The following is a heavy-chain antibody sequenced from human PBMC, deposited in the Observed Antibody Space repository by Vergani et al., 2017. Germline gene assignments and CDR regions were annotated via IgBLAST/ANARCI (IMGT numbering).Heavy chain of an antibody. Sequence: EVHLVESGGGLVQPGRCLRLSCSGSGFTLGDYAMTWVRQAPGKGLEWVAFIWSKPYGGTTEYAASVKGRFTISRDDSKSIAYLQMSSLRAEDTAVYYCTXDRLDDSYAYFDYWGQGTRVTVSP. V-gene: IGHV3-49*04. CDR2: IWSKPYGGTT. CDR1: GFTLGDYA. CDR3: TXDRLDDSYAYFDY. J-gene: IGHJ4*02. D-gene: IGHD3-16*01.